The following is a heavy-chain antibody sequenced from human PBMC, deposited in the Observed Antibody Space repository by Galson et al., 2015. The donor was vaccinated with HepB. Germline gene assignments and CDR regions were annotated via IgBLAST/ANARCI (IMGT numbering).Heavy chain of an antibody. J-gene: IGHJ6*02. Sequence: SLRLSCAASGFTVSSNYMSWVRQAPGKGLEWVSIIYSDGSTYYADSVKGRFTISRDNSKNTLYLQINSLKAEDTAVYYCARVLFIDCSDGSCAPHSYYYGMDVWGQGTTVTVSS. V-gene: IGHV3-53*01. CDR2: IYSDGST. D-gene: IGHD2-15*01. CDR3: ARVLFIDCSDGSCAPHSYYYGMDV. CDR1: GFTVSSNY.